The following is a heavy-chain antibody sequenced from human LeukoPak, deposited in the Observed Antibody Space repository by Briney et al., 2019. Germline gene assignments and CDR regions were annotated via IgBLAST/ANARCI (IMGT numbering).Heavy chain of an antibody. V-gene: IGHV3-23*01. Sequence: GGSLRLSCAASGFPFSNSAMSWVRQAPGKGLEWVSGISISGGTTYYAASVNGRFTISRDNSKNTVYLQLNSLRAEDTAVYYCAKEEVPNDYWGQGTLVTVSS. J-gene: IGHJ4*02. CDR3: AKEEVPNDY. D-gene: IGHD1-1*01. CDR2: ISISGGTT. CDR1: GFPFSNSA.